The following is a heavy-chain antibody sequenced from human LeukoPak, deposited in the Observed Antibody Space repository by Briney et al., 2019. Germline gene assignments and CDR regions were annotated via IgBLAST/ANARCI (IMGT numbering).Heavy chain of an antibody. J-gene: IGHJ3*02. Sequence: SETLSLTCAVYGGSFSGYYWSWIRQPPGKGLEWIGEINHSGSTNYNPSLKSRVTISVDTSKNQFSLKLSSVTAADTAVYYCARVCGDYQDAFDIWGQGTMVTASS. CDR2: INHSGST. D-gene: IGHD4-17*01. CDR1: GGSFSGYY. CDR3: ARVCGDYQDAFDI. V-gene: IGHV4-34*01.